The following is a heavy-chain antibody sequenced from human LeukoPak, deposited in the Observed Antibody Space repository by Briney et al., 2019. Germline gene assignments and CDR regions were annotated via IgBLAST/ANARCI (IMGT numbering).Heavy chain of an antibody. V-gene: IGHV4-39*02. CDR3: VRVRGYWLVRGYLDY. CDR1: GGSMSSSSYY. CDR2: IYYSGAN. D-gene: IGHD6-19*01. J-gene: IGHJ4*02. Sequence: SETLSLTCTVSGGSMSSSSYYWGWIRQSPGKVLEWIGSIYYSGANHYNPSLKSRVTMSVDTSKNQFSVKLTSVTATDTAVYYCVRVRGYWLVRGYLDYWGQGTQVTVSS.